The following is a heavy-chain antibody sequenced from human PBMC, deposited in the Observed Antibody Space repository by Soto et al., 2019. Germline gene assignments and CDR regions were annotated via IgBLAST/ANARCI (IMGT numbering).Heavy chain of an antibody. D-gene: IGHD1-7*01. CDR1: GFTFSSYS. J-gene: IGHJ4*02. V-gene: IGHV3-21*01. CDR2: ISSSSSYI. CDR3: ARARSAAGTNYFDY. Sequence: GGSLRLSCAASGFTFSSYSMNWVRQAPGKGLEWVSSISSSSSYIYYADSVKGRFTISRDNAKNSLYLQMNSLRAEDTAVYYCARARSAAGTNYFDYWGQGTLVTVSS.